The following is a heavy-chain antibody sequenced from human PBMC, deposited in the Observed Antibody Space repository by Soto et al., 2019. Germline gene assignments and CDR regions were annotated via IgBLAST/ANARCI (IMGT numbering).Heavy chain of an antibody. D-gene: IGHD4-17*01. CDR3: ARHSGAPMTTVNFDY. V-gene: IGHV4-59*08. Sequence: SETLSLTCTVSGGSISSYYWSWIRQPPGKGLEWIGYIYYSGSTNYNPSLKSRVTISVDTSKNQFSLKLSSVTAADTAVYYCARHSGAPMTTVNFDYWGQGTLVTVSS. J-gene: IGHJ4*02. CDR2: IYYSGST. CDR1: GGSISSYY.